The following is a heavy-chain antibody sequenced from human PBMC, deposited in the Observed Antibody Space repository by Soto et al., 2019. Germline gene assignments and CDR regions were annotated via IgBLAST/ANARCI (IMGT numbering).Heavy chain of an antibody. D-gene: IGHD6-13*01. V-gene: IGHV3-33*01. CDR2: IWYDGSNK. J-gene: IGHJ4*02. CDR1: GFTFSSYG. CDR3: ARWDLAAAGNDY. Sequence: QVQLVESGGGVVQPGRSLRLSCAASGFTFSSYGMHWVRQAPGKGLEWVAVIWYDGSNKYYADSVKGRFTISRDNSENPLYLQMNSLRAEDTAVYYCARWDLAAAGNDYWGQGTLVTVSS.